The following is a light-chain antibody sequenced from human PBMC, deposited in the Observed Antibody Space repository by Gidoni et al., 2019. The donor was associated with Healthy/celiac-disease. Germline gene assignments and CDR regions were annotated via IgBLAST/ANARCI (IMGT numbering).Light chain of an antibody. V-gene: IGKV3-15*01. J-gene: IGKJ5*01. CDR1: QSVGSS. CDR2: GAS. Sequence: EVVLTQSPATLSVSPGERDTLSCRVSQSVGSSVAWYQHKPGQAPRLLIHGASTRATDIPARFSGGGSGTEFTLTISSMRAEDFAVYYCQQYKNWPPVITFXQXTRLEIK. CDR3: QQYKNWPPVIT.